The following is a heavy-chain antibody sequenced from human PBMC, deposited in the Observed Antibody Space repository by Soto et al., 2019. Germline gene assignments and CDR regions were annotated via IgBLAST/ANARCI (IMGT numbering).Heavy chain of an antibody. D-gene: IGHD6-13*01. Sequence: SETLSLTCTVSGGSISSGGYYRSWIRQHPGKGLEWIGYIYYSGSTYYNPSLKSRVTISVDTSKNQFSLKLSSVTAADTAVYYCARDLVAAAGTYGMDVWGQGTTVTVSS. CDR1: GGSISSGGYY. V-gene: IGHV4-31*03. CDR3: ARDLVAAAGTYGMDV. CDR2: IYYSGST. J-gene: IGHJ6*02.